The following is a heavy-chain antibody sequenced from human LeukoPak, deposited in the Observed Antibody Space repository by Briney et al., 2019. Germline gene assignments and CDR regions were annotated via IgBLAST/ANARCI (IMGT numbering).Heavy chain of an antibody. J-gene: IGHJ3*02. CDR2: IYHSGST. CDR1: GGSISSSNW. V-gene: IGHV4-4*02. CDR3: ASRLIGELLWYGAFDI. D-gene: IGHD1-26*01. Sequence: SETLSLTCAVSGGSISSSNWWSWVRQPPGKGLEWIGEIYHSGSTNYNPSLKSRVTISVDKSKNQFSLKLSSVTAADTAVYYCASRLIGELLWYGAFDIWGQGTMVTVSS.